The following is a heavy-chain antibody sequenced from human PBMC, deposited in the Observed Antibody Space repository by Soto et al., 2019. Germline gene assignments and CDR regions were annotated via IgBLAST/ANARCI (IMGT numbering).Heavy chain of an antibody. J-gene: IGHJ3*02. D-gene: IGHD6-25*01. V-gene: IGHV3-53*01. CDR2: IYRGDAT. CDR1: GFTFSDNY. CDR3: ARDSSDSSRADSFDI. Sequence: XESLRLSFAVSGFTFSDNYMSWVRQAPGKGLEWVSVIYRGDATHYADSVKGRFTISRDNSKNTVYLQMNSLRAEDTAVYYCARDSSDSSRADSFDIWGQGTMVTVSS.